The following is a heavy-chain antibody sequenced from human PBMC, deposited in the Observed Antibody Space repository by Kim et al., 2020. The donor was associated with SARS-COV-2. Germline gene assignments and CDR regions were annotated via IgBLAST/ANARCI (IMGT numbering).Heavy chain of an antibody. CDR3: ARDPKAGRPSYFDY. Sequence: GGSLRLSCAASGFTFSSYAMHWVRQAPGKGLEWVAVISYDGSNKYYADSVKGRFTISRDNSKNTLYLQMNSLRAEDTAVYYCARDPKAGRPSYFDYWGQG. CDR2: ISYDGSNK. CDR1: GFTFSSYA. D-gene: IGHD1-1*01. V-gene: IGHV3-30*04. J-gene: IGHJ4*02.